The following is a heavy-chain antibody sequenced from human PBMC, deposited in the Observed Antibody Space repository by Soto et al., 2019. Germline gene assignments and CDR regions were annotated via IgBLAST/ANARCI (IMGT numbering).Heavy chain of an antibody. CDR1: GFTCSSYA. Sequence: GSLRRSCAASGFTCSSYAMSWVRQAPGKGLEWVSAISGSGGSTYYADSVKGRFTISRDNSKNTLYLQMNSLRAEDTAVYYCARELGYCSSTSCYKGYYGMDVWGPGTTVTVSS. CDR2: ISGSGGST. D-gene: IGHD2-2*02. V-gene: IGHV3-23*01. J-gene: IGHJ6*02. CDR3: ARELGYCSSTSCYKGYYGMDV.